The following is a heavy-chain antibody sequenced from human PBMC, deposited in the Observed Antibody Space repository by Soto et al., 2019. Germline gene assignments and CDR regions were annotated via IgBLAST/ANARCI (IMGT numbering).Heavy chain of an antibody. CDR2: ISSSGSTI. V-gene: IGHV3-11*01. J-gene: IGHJ4*02. CDR3: ARPTLRFLEWSRDY. Sequence: GGSLRLSCAASGFTFSDYYMSWIRQAPGKGLEWVSYISSSGSTIYYADSVKGRFTISRDNAKNSLYLQMNSLRAEDTAVYYCARPTLRFLEWSRDYWGQGTLVTVSS. CDR1: GFTFSDYY. D-gene: IGHD3-3*01.